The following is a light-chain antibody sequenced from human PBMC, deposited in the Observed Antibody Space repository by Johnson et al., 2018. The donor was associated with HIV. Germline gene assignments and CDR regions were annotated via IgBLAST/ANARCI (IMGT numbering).Light chain of an antibody. Sequence: QSVLTQPPSVSAAPGQKVTISCSGSSSNIGKNYVSWYQQLPGTAPKLLIYENNKRPSGIPDRFSGSKSGTSATLGITGLQTGDEADYYCGTWDSSLSAGYVFGTGTKVTVL. V-gene: IGLV1-51*02. CDR2: ENN. CDR3: GTWDSSLSAGYV. CDR1: SSNIGKNY. J-gene: IGLJ1*01.